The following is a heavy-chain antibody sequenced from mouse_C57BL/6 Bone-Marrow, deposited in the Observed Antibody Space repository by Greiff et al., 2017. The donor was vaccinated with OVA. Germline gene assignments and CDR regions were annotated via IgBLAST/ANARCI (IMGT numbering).Heavy chain of an antibody. CDR2: ISSGGSYT. CDR1: GFTFSSYG. CDR3: AGHWIDY. Sequence: EVKLVESGGDLVKPGGSLKLSCAASGFTFSSYGMSWVRQTPDKRLEWVATISSGGSYTYYPDSVKGRFTISRDNAKNTLYLQMSSLKSEDKAMDCCAGHWIDYWGQGTTLTVSS. J-gene: IGHJ2*01. V-gene: IGHV5-6*01.